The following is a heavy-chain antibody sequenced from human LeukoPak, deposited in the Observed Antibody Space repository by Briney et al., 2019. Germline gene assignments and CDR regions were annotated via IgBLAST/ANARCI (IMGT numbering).Heavy chain of an antibody. J-gene: IGHJ2*01. CDR3: ARDWYFDL. CDR1: GFTFSSYA. CDR2: ISGGGGSK. Sequence: GGSLRLSCAASGFTFSSYAMSWVRQAPGKGLEWVSAISGGGGSKYYADSTKGRFTISRDNSKNTLSLQLNSLRADDTAIYYCARDWYFDLWGRGTLVTVSS. V-gene: IGHV3-23*01.